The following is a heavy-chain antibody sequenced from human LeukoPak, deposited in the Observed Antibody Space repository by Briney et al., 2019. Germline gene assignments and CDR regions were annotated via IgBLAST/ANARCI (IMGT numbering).Heavy chain of an antibody. Sequence: PGGSLRLSCAASGFIFSSYWMSWVRQAPGKGLEWVANINQDGGAKYYVDSLKGRFTISRDNIEKSLYLQLNSLTADDTAVYFCARAPTTGTVDYWGQGTLVTVSP. CDR3: ARAPTTGTVDY. CDR2: INQDGGAK. V-gene: IGHV3-7*01. CDR1: GFIFSSYW. D-gene: IGHD1-1*01. J-gene: IGHJ4*02.